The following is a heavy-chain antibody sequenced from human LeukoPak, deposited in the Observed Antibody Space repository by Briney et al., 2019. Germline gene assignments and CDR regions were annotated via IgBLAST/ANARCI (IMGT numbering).Heavy chain of an antibody. CDR1: GFTFNNYA. D-gene: IGHD3-10*01. CDR3: ADFGSGSYCFDY. Sequence: GGSLRLSCTAAGFTFNNYAMSWVRQAPGKGLEWVSHISDSGGKTYYADSAKGRFTISRDNSKNTLYLQMDSLRAEDTAIYYCADFGSGSYCFDYWGQGTLVTVSS. J-gene: IGHJ4*02. CDR2: ISDSGGKT. V-gene: IGHV3-23*01.